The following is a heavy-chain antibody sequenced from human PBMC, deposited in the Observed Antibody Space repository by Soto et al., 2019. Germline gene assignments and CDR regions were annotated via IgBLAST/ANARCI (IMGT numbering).Heavy chain of an antibody. J-gene: IGHJ6*03. Sequence: ASVKVSCKASGYTFTSCDINWVRQATGQGLEWMGWMNPNSGNTGYAQKFQGRVTMTRNTSISTAYMELSSLRSEDTAVYYCARGSSLELYYYYYMDVWGKGTTVTVSS. V-gene: IGHV1-8*01. D-gene: IGHD1-7*01. CDR2: MNPNSGNT. CDR1: GYTFTSCD. CDR3: ARGSSLELYYYYYMDV.